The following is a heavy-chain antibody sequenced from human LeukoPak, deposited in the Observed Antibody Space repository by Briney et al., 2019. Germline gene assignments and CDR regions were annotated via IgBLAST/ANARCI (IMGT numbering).Heavy chain of an antibody. CDR3: TKDPGIAAAGTGFDY. Sequence: GGSLRPSCAASGFTFSSFGMHWVRQAPGKGLEWVALIRYDGSNKYYADPVKGRFTISRDNSKNTLYLQMNSLRAEDTAVYYCTKDPGIAAAGTGFDYWGQGTLVTVSS. CDR1: GFTFSSFG. J-gene: IGHJ4*02. CDR2: IRYDGSNK. V-gene: IGHV3-30*02. D-gene: IGHD6-13*01.